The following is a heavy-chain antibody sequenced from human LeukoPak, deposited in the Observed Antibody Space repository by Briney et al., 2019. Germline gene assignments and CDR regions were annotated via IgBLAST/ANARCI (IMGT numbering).Heavy chain of an antibody. D-gene: IGHD2-15*01. Sequence: SETLSLTCTVSGGSISRYSWSWIRQPPRKGLEWIGYISYSGTTNYNPSLKSRVTISVDTSKNQFSLKLSSVTAADTAVYYCARDRGPDCSGGSCWDYWGQGTQVTVSS. J-gene: IGHJ4*02. CDR1: GGSISRYS. CDR2: ISYSGTT. CDR3: ARDRGPDCSGGSCWDY. V-gene: IGHV4-59*01.